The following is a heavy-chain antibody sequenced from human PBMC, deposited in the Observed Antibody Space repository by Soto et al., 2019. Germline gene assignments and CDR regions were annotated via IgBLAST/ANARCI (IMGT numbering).Heavy chain of an antibody. D-gene: IGHD6-13*01. V-gene: IGHV2-5*02. Sequence: QITLKESGPTLVKPTQTLTLTCTFSGFSLSTRGVGVGWIRQPPGKALEWLALIYWDDDKRYSPSLKPRLTXAXXTSQNQLVLTMINMDPVETATCSCAHIGVSRWFDFWGQGTLVTVSS. CDR3: AHIGVSRWFDF. CDR2: IYWDDDK. J-gene: IGHJ4*02. CDR1: GFSLSTRGVG.